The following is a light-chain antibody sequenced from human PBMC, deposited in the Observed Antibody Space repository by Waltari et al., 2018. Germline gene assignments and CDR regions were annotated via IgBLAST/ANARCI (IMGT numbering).Light chain of an antibody. CDR3: GTWDSSLSGAV. J-gene: IGLJ7*01. CDR2: DDS. CDR1: RSNIGNEY. V-gene: IGLV1-51*01. Sequence: QSVLTQPPSVSAAPGQRVTIPCSGCRSNIGNEYVSLYRQFPGTAPKLLIYDDSERPSGIPGRFSGSKSGTSATLDITGLQAGDEADYYCGTWDSSLSGAVFGGGTHLTVL.